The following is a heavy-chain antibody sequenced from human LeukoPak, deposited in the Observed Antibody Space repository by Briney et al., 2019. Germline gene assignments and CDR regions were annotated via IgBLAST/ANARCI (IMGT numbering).Heavy chain of an antibody. V-gene: IGHV1-2*04. CDR2: INPNSGGT. D-gene: IGHD6-13*01. CDR1: GYTFTGYY. J-gene: IGHJ6*02. Sequence: ASVKVSCKASGYTFTGYYMHWVRQAPGQGLEWMGWINPNSGGTNYAQKFQGWVTMTRDTSISTAYMELSRLRSDDTAVYYCARGGAAGTDEAIYYYGMDVWGQGTTVTVSS. CDR3: ARGGAAGTDEAIYYYGMDV.